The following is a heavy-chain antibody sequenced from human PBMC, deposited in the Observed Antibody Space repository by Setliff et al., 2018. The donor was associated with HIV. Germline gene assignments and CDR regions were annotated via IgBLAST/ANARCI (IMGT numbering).Heavy chain of an antibody. Sequence: LSLTCNVSGYSIRSTYYWGWIRQTPGKGLEWLGSIYHRGNSYYRPSLKSRVSISVDTSKNQFSLTLRSMSAADTAVYYCVRHVGKFSSDARYYGVGWFDRWGQGTLVTVSS. J-gene: IGHJ5*02. CDR1: GYSIRSTYY. D-gene: IGHD3-16*01. V-gene: IGHV4-38-2*02. CDR3: VRHVGKFSSDARYYGVGWFDR. CDR2: IYHRGNS.